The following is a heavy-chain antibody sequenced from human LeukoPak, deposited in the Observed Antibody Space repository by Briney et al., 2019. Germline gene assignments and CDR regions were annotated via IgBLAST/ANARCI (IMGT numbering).Heavy chain of an antibody. CDR2: IYYSGST. Sequence: SETLSLTCTVSGGSISSYYWSWIRQPPGKGLEWIGYIYYSGSTNYNPSLKSQVSISIDTSKNQFSLRLTSVTAADTAVYYCARQTGSGLFILPGGQGTLVTVSS. V-gene: IGHV4-59*08. CDR1: GGSISSYY. CDR3: ARQTGSGLFILP. D-gene: IGHD3/OR15-3a*01. J-gene: IGHJ4*02.